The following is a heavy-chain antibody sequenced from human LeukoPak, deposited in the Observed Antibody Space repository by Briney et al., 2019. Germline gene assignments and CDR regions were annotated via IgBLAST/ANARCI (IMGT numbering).Heavy chain of an antibody. CDR2: ISISGNTI. CDR1: GFTFSDSY. J-gene: IGHJ4*02. Sequence: GGSLRLSCAASGFTFSDSYMSWIRQAPGKGLEWVSYISISGNTIYYADSVKGRFTISRDNAKNSLYLQMNSLRAEDTAVYYCARGPEDEPEGHSNQGYWGQGTQVTVSS. CDR3: ARGPEDEPEGHSNQGY. V-gene: IGHV3-11*04. D-gene: IGHD5-12*01.